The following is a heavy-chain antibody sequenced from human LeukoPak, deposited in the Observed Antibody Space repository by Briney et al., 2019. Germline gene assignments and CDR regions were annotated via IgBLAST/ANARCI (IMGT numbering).Heavy chain of an antibody. CDR1: RYTLIGYY. Sequence: ASVKDSCQASRYTLIGYYMHWVRPAPGQGLEWMGWINPNSGGTHYAQKFQGRVNMTRDTSISTAYMELSRLRSVYTAVCDCARDLAAAAHFDYGGQGTLVTVSS. J-gene: IGHJ4*02. V-gene: IGHV1-2*02. CDR3: ARDLAAAAHFDY. D-gene: IGHD6-25*01. CDR2: INPNSGGT.